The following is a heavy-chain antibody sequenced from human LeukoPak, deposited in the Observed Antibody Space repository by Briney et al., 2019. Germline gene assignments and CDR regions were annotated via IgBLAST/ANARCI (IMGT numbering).Heavy chain of an antibody. J-gene: IGHJ3*02. Sequence: ASVKVSCKASGYTFTSYYMHWVRQAPGQGLEWMGIINPSGGSTSYAQKFQGRVTMTRDTSTSTVYMELSNLRSEDTAVYYCARALYYDSSGYPRDAFDIWGQGTMLTVSS. CDR2: INPSGGST. CDR1: GYTFTSYY. D-gene: IGHD3-22*01. CDR3: ARALYYDSSGYPRDAFDI. V-gene: IGHV1-46*01.